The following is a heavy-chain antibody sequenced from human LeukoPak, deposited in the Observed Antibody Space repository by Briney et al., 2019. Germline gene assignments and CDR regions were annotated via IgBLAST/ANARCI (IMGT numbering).Heavy chain of an antibody. Sequence: ASVKVSCKVSGYTLTEFSIHWVRQAPGKGLEWMGGFDPEDGETIYAQNFQGRVTMTEDTSTDTAYMELSSLRSEDTAVYYCATAKADYYDSIYFDYWGQGTLVTVSS. CDR2: FDPEDGET. CDR3: ATAKADYYDSIYFDY. D-gene: IGHD3-22*01. CDR1: GYTLTEFS. V-gene: IGHV1-24*01. J-gene: IGHJ4*02.